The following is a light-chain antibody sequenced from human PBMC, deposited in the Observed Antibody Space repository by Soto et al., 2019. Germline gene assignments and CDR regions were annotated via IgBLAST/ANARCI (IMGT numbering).Light chain of an antibody. J-gene: IGKJ5*01. CDR1: QAVNTR. CDR3: QQYGTPRSVT. CDR2: AAS. V-gene: IGKV3-20*01. Sequence: EIVLTQSPATLSSFPGDRVTLCCRASQAVNTRLAWYQHKPGQAPRLLIYAASARAIGIPDRFSGSGSGTDFTLTISRLEPEDFAVYYCQQYGTPRSVTFGQGTRLEIK.